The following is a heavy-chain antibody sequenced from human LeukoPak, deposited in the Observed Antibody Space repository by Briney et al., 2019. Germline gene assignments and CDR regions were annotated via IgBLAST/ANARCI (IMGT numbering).Heavy chain of an antibody. J-gene: IGHJ4*02. CDR1: GFTFSSYW. V-gene: IGHV3-7*01. D-gene: IGHD1-1*01. CDR2: IKQDGSEK. CDR3: ARDQYDGGYFDY. Sequence: GGSLRLSCAASGFTFSSYWVSWVRQAPGKGLEWVANIKQDGSEKYYVDSVKGRFTISRDNAKNSLYLQMNSLRAEDTAAYYCARDQYDGGYFDYWGQGTLVTVSS.